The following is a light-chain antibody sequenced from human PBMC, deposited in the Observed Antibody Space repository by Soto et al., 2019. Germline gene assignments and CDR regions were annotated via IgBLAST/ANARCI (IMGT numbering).Light chain of an antibody. CDR2: DAS. V-gene: IGKV1-33*01. Sequence: DIQMTQSPSSLSASVGYRFTITCQASQDISNYLNWYQQKPGKAPKLLIYDASNLETGVPSRLSGSGSGTDFTFTISSLKPEDIATYYCQQYDNLPTFGQGTRLEIK. CDR1: QDISNY. CDR3: QQYDNLPT. J-gene: IGKJ5*01.